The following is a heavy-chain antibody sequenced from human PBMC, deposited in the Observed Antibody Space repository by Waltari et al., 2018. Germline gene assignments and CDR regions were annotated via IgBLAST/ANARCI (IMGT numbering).Heavy chain of an antibody. CDR3: AKGYSSSWYGCFDY. J-gene: IGHJ4*02. D-gene: IGHD6-13*01. CDR2: ISGSGGST. CDR1: GFPFSSFA. Sequence: EVQLLESGGGLVQPGGSLRLSCAASGFPFSSFAMSWVRQAPGTGLEWVSAISGSGGSTYYADSVKGRFTISRDNSKNTLYLQMNSLRAEDTAVYYCAKGYSSSWYGCFDYWGQGTLVTVSS. V-gene: IGHV3-23*01.